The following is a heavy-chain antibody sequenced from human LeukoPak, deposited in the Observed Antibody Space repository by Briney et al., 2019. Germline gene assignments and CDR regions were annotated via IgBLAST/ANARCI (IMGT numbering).Heavy chain of an antibody. J-gene: IGHJ4*02. D-gene: IGHD6-13*01. CDR3: AGEVVATAGVDY. CDR1: GDSTSSYY. CDR2: IYYSGST. V-gene: IGHV4-59*12. Sequence: SETLSLTCTVSGDSTSSYYWSWIRQPPGKGLEWIGYIYYSGSTSYNPSLKSRVTISIDTSKNQFSLNLRSVTAADTAVYYRAGEVVATAGVDYWGQGTLVTVSS.